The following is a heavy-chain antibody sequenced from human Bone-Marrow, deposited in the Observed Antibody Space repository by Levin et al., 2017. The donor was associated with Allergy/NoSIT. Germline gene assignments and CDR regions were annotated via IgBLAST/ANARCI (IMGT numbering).Heavy chain of an antibody. J-gene: IGHJ4*02. CDR1: GYTFGYYA. Sequence: GGSLRLSCAVSGYTFGYYAMHWVRQAPGKGLEWVSIISYDGTTTKYADSVKGRFTISRDNSKNTLYLQMNSLRSDDTAVYFCARLGVVTGDRAWVDYWGQGTLVTVSS. D-gene: IGHD7-27*01. CDR2: ISYDGTTT. V-gene: IGHV3-30*04. CDR3: ARLGVVTGDRAWVDY.